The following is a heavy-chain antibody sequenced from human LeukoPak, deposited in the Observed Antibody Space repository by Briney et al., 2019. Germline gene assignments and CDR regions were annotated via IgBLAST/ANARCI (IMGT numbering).Heavy chain of an antibody. CDR3: ARAPPGETFGI. Sequence: GGSLRLSCAPSGVTFSGYTMNWVRQAPGKGLEWVSSISSRSQNIYYADSVKGRFTISRDNAKNSLYLQMNSLRVEDTAVYYCARAPPGETFGIWGLGTMVTVSS. CDR1: GVTFSGYT. D-gene: IGHD3-10*01. J-gene: IGHJ3*02. V-gene: IGHV3-21*01. CDR2: ISSRSQNI.